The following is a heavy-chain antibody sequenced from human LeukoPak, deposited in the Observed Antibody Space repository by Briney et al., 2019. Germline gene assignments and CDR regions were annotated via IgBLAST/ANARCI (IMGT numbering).Heavy chain of an antibody. J-gene: IGHJ4*02. CDR3: AKRKDYYDSSGYPN. Sequence: GGSPRLSCAASGFTFSSYAMSWVRQAPGKGLEWVSAISGSGGSTYYADSVKGRFTISRDNSKNTLYLQMNSLRAEDTAVYYCAKRKDYYDSSGYPNWGQGTLVTVSS. D-gene: IGHD3-22*01. CDR1: GFTFSSYA. CDR2: ISGSGGST. V-gene: IGHV3-23*01.